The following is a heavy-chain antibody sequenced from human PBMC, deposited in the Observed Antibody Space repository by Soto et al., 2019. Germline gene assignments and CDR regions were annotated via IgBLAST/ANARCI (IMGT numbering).Heavy chain of an antibody. Sequence: QVQLVQSGPEVKKPGASVKVSCKASGYSFTRHGVSWVRQAPGEGLEWMGWISVKKGDTNYAQKFQGRLTLTTDTSTATAYMELRSLGSDDSAVYYCAREGSYGWYDCWGQGTLVTVSS. V-gene: IGHV1-18*01. D-gene: IGHD2-15*01. CDR2: ISVKKGDT. CDR1: GYSFTRHG. CDR3: AREGSYGWYDC. J-gene: IGHJ5*01.